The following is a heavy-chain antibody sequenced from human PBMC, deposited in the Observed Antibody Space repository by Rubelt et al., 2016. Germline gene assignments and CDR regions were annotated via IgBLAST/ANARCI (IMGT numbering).Heavy chain of an antibody. Sequence: DYAAPAKGRFTISRDDSKNTLYLQMNSLKTEDTAVYYCTTDPATIVVVTATTYYYYGMDVWGQGTTVTVSS. V-gene: IGHV3-15*01. CDR3: TTDPATIVVVTATTYYYYGMDV. D-gene: IGHD2-21*02. J-gene: IGHJ6*02.